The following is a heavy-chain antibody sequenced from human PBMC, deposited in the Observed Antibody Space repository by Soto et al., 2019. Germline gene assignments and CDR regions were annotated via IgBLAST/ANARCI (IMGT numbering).Heavy chain of an antibody. CDR2: INAGNGNT. J-gene: IGHJ4*02. D-gene: IGHD4-17*01. V-gene: IGHV1-3*01. CDR3: ASPHSAGDQFDY. CDR1: GYSFTSYA. Sequence: QVPLVQSGAEVKKPGASVKVSCKASGYSFTSYAMHWVRQAPGQRLEWMGWINAGNGNTKYSQRFQGRVTITRDTSASTAYMEMSSLRSEDTAVYYSASPHSAGDQFDYWGQGTLVTFSS.